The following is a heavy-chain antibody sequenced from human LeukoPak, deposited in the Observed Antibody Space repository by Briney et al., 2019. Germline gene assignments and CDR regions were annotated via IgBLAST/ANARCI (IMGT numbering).Heavy chain of an antibody. CDR2: FDPEDGET. Sequence: ASVKVSCKVSGYTLTELSMHWVRQAPGKGLQWMGGFDPEDGETIYAQKFQGRVTMTEDTSTDTAYMELSSLRSEDTAVYYCATDLGSGSHTFDYWGQGTLVTVSS. CDR1: GYTLTELS. D-gene: IGHD3-10*01. CDR3: ATDLGSGSHTFDY. J-gene: IGHJ4*02. V-gene: IGHV1-24*01.